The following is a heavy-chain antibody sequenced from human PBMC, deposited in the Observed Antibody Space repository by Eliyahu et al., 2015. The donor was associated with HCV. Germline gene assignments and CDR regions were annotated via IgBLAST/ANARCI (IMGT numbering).Heavy chain of an antibody. CDR2: ISGSGGSS. CDR3: AKAAPLYGDNHAGGAFDI. Sequence: EVQVLESGGGLVQPGGSLRLSXAASGFTFSSDAMXWVRQAPGKGLEWVSAISGSGGSSYFADSVKGRFTITRDESTNTLYLQMDSLRAEDTALYYCAKAAPLYGDNHAGGAFDIWGQGTMVTVSS. CDR1: GFTFSSDA. D-gene: IGHD4-17*01. J-gene: IGHJ3*02. V-gene: IGHV3-23*01.